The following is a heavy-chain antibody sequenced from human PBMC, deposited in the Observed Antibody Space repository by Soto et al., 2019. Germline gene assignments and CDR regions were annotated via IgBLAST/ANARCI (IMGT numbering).Heavy chain of an antibody. D-gene: IGHD2-2*01. Sequence: ASVKVSCKASGYTFTSYDINWVRQATGQGLEWMGWMNPNSGNTGYAQKFQGRVTMTRNTSISTAYMELSSLRSEDTAVYYCARDARPRYCSSTSCYAGPAYFDYWGQGTLVTVSS. J-gene: IGHJ4*02. V-gene: IGHV1-8*01. CDR2: MNPNSGNT. CDR3: ARDARPRYCSSTSCYAGPAYFDY. CDR1: GYTFTSYD.